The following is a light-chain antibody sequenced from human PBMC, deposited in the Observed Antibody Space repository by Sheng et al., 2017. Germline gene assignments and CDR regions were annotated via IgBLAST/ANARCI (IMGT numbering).Light chain of an antibody. CDR3: QIWDTNTDHVV. V-gene: IGLV3-21*02. CDR1: NIGSKS. J-gene: IGLJ2*01. CDR2: DDN. Sequence: YVLSQPPSVSVAPGQTARITCGGNNIGSKSVHWYQQKPGQAPVLVVYDDNDRPSGIPERFSGXNSGSTATLTISRVEAGDEADYYCQIWDTNTDHVVFGGGTRLTAL.